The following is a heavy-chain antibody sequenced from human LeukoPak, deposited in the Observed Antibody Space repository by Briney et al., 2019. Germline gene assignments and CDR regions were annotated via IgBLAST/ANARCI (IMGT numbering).Heavy chain of an antibody. J-gene: IGHJ4*02. CDR2: ISYDGSYK. Sequence: GGSLRLSCAASEFTFSTYGMHWVRQAPGKGLEWVAVISYDGSYKFYADSVKGRFTNSRDNAKNSVYLQMNSLGVEDTGVYFCARGDGYENKLPFDLWGQGTRVTVSS. V-gene: IGHV3-30*03. CDR1: EFTFSTYG. D-gene: IGHD5-12*01. CDR3: ARGDGYENKLPFDL.